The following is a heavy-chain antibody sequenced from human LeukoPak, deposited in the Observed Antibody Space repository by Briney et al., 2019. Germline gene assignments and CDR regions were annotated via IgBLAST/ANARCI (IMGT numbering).Heavy chain of an antibody. D-gene: IGHD3-3*01. V-gene: IGHV4-34*01. CDR3: ANRYYDFWSGYYRGFFDY. CDR1: GGSFSGYY. J-gene: IGHJ4*02. CDR2: INHSGST. Sequence: PSETLSLTCAVYGGSFSGYYWSRIRQPPGKGLEWIGEINHSGSTNYNPSLKSRVTISVDTSKNQFSLKLSSVTAADTAVYYCANRYYDFWSGYYRGFFDYWGQGTLVTVSS.